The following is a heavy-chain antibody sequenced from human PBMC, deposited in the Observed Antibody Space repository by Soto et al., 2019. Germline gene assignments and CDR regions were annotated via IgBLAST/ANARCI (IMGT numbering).Heavy chain of an antibody. D-gene: IGHD3-3*01. V-gene: IGHV3-48*01. CDR2: ISSTSTTI. Sequence: PGGSLRLSCAASGFSFSGSSINWVRQAPGKGLEWVSYISSTSTTISYADSVKGRFTISRDNAKNSLLLQMNSLRAEDTAVYYCALWGGFLDFFGAFDDWGQGALVTVSS. CDR1: GFSFSGSS. J-gene: IGHJ4*02. CDR3: ALWGGFLDFFGAFDD.